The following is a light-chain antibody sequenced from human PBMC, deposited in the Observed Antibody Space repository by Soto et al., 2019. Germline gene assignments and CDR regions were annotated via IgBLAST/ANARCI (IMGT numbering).Light chain of an antibody. V-gene: IGKV3-15*01. Sequence: EIVITQSPATRSVSPGERATLSCRASQSVSTKLAWYQQKPGQAPRLLIYGASTRANGIPARFSGSGSGTELTLTISSLQSEDFAVYSCQQYDNWPTWTFGQGTKVDIK. CDR2: GAS. CDR3: QQYDNWPTWT. J-gene: IGKJ1*01. CDR1: QSVSTK.